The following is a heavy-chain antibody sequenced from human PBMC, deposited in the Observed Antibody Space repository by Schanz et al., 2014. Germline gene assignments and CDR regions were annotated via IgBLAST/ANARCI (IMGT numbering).Heavy chain of an antibody. V-gene: IGHV1-18*01. Sequence: QGQLVQSGPEVKEPGASVKVSCEASRYTFNTYGLNWVRQAPGQGLEWMGWISAYTNNTHYAQKVQGRVTMTTDTSSRTSYMELSNLRFDDTAAYYCAIDFSAYVGNYFDYWGQGTPVTVSS. J-gene: IGHJ4*02. CDR2: ISAYTNNT. CDR1: RYTFNTYG. CDR3: AIDFSAYVGNYFDY. D-gene: IGHD5-12*01.